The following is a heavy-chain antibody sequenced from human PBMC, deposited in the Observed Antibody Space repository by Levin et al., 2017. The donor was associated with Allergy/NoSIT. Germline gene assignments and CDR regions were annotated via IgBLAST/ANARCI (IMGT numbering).Heavy chain of an antibody. CDR1: GFTVSSNY. CDR3: AISSTSLSGMDV. V-gene: IGHV3-53*01. Sequence: PSETLSLTCAASGFTVSSNYMSWVRQAPGKGLEWVSVIYSGGSTYYADSVKGRFTISRDNSKNTLYLQMNSLRAEDTAVYYCAISSTSLSGMDVWGQGTTVTVSS. D-gene: IGHD2-2*01. J-gene: IGHJ6*02. CDR2: IYSGGST.